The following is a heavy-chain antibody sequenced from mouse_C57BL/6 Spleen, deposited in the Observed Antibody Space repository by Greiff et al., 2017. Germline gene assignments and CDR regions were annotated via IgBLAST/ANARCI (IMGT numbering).Heavy chain of an antibody. CDR1: GYAFSSSW. Sequence: QVQLQQSGPELVKPGASVKISCKASGYAFSSSWMNWVKQRPGKGLEWIGRIYPGDGDTNYNGKFKGKATLTADKSSSTAYMQLSSLTSVESAVYVCARWDYSNCGGFDYWGQGTTLTVSS. CDR2: IYPGDGDT. V-gene: IGHV1-82*01. J-gene: IGHJ2*01. CDR3: ARWDYSNCGGFDY. D-gene: IGHD2-5*01.